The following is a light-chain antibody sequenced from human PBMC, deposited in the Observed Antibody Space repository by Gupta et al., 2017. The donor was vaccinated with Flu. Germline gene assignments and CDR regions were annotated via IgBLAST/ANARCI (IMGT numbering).Light chain of an antibody. CDR2: VNS. J-gene: IGLJ3*02. V-gene: IGLV1-40*01. CDR1: SSNIGAGYD. CDR3: QSYDSSLSGYWV. Sequence: QSVLTQPPSVYGAPGQRVTISCTGSSSNIGAGYDVHWYQQLPGAAPKLLIYVNSNRPSGVPDRFSGSKSGTSASLAITGLQAEDEGEYYCQSYDSSLSGYWVFGGGTKLTVL.